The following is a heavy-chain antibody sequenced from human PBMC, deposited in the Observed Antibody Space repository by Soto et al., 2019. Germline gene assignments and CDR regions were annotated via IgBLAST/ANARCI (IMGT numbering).Heavy chain of an antibody. D-gene: IGHD3-10*01. J-gene: IGHJ4*02. Sequence: ASVKVSCKASGYTFTNFGISWVRQAPGQGLEWMGWISAYNGNTNYAQNLQGRVTMTTDTSTSTAYMELRSLRSEDTAVYYCSRVDPGETSPFDHWGQGTLVTVSS. CDR2: ISAYNGNT. CDR3: SRVDPGETSPFDH. CDR1: GYTFTNFG. V-gene: IGHV1-18*01.